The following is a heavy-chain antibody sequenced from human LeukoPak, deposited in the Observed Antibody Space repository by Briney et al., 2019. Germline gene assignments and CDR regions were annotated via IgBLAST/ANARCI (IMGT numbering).Heavy chain of an antibody. CDR2: INPSGGST. CDR3: ATHTGYVFDY. Sequence: ASVKVSCKASGYTFTSYYMHWVRQAPGQGLEWMGIINPSGGSTSYAQKFQGRVTMTRDMSTSTDYMELSSLRSEDTAVYYCATHTGYVFDYWGQGTLVTVSS. D-gene: IGHD1-1*01. J-gene: IGHJ4*02. CDR1: GYTFTSYY. V-gene: IGHV1-46*01.